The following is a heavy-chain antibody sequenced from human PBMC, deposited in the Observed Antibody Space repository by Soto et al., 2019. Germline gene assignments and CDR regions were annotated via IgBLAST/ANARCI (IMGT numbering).Heavy chain of an antibody. CDR1: GFTFGDYA. Sequence: PGGSLRLSCTASGFTFGDYAMSWFRQAPGKGLEWVGFIRSKAYGGTTEYAASVKGRFTISRDDSKSIAYLQMNSLKTEGTAVYYCTRLANYDFWSGPDYWGQGTLVTVSS. D-gene: IGHD3-3*01. CDR2: IRSKAYGGTT. J-gene: IGHJ4*02. CDR3: TRLANYDFWSGPDY. V-gene: IGHV3-49*03.